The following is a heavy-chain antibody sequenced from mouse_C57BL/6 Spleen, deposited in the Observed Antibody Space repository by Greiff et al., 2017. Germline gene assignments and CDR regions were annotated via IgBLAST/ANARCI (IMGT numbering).Heavy chain of an antibody. D-gene: IGHD1-1*01. CDR2: IWWDDDK. J-gene: IGHJ1*03. CDR1: GFSLSTFGMG. Sequence: QVTLKVSGPGILQPSQTLSLTCSFSGFSLSTFGMGVGWIRQPSGKGLEWLAHIWWDDDKYYNPALKSRLTISKDTSKNQVFLKIANVDTADTATYYCAQITNFPPNYCGSSYGYFDVWGTGTTVTVSS. CDR3: AQITNFPPNYCGSSYGYFDV. V-gene: IGHV8-8*01.